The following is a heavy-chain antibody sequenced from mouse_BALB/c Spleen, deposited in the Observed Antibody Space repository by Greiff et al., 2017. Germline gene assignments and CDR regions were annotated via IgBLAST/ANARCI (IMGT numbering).Heavy chain of an antibody. CDR2: IDPANGNT. Sequence: EVQLQQSGAELVKPGASVKLSCTASGFNITDTYMHWVKQRPEQGLEWIGRIDPANGNTKYDPKFQGKATITADTSSNTAYLQLSSLTSEDTAVYYCARGGITALDYWGQGTTLTVSS. CDR1: GFNITDTY. D-gene: IGHD1-1*01. CDR3: ARGGITALDY. J-gene: IGHJ2*01. V-gene: IGHV14-3*02.